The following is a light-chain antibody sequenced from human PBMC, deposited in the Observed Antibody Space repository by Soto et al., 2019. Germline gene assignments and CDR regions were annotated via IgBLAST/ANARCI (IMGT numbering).Light chain of an antibody. CDR2: KAS. V-gene: IGKV1-5*03. J-gene: IGKJ1*01. Sequence: DIQMTQSPSTLSASVGDRVTITCRASQSISSWLAWYQQKPGRAPKLLIHKASTLESGVPSRFSGSESGTDFTLTISSLQPDDFAAYYCQHYQTYPWTFGQGTNVDIK. CDR1: QSISSW. CDR3: QHYQTYPWT.